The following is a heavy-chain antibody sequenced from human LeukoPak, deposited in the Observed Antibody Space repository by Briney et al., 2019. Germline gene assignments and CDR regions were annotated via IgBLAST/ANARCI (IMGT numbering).Heavy chain of an antibody. Sequence: SETLSLTCTVSGGSISSSSYYWGWIRQPPGKGLEWIGSIYYSGSTYYNPSLTSRVTISVDTSKNQFSLKLSSVTAADTAVYYCARSPLATIIGPFDYWGQGTLVTVSS. V-gene: IGHV4-39*07. J-gene: IGHJ4*02. D-gene: IGHD5-24*01. CDR2: IYYSGST. CDR3: ARSPLATIIGPFDY. CDR1: GGSISSSSYY.